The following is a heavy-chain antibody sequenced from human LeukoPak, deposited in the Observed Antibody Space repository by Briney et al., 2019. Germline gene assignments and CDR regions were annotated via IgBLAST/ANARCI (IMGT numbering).Heavy chain of an antibody. CDR2: ITISGHTK. J-gene: IGHJ5*02. Sequence: PGGSLRLSCAASGFDLSTYEMNWVRQAPGKGLEWIADITISGHTKNYADSVKGRFTISRDNARTSLYLQMNRLRVEDTGVYYCARGDPHADLWGQGTLVTVSS. V-gene: IGHV3-48*03. CDR1: GFDLSTYE. CDR3: ARGDPHADL.